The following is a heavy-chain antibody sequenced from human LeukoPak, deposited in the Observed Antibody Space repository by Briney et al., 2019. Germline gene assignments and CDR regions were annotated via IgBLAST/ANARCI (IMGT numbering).Heavy chain of an antibody. Sequence: PSETLSLTCTVSGGSVSSDSYYWVWVRQPPGKGLEWTGSINYSGTTFYSSSLKSRITLSMDASKNQFSLRLTSVTAADTAVYYCARLGTYSGNLFDSWGQGTLVTVSS. J-gene: IGHJ4*02. CDR2: INYSGTT. V-gene: IGHV4-39*01. D-gene: IGHD1-26*01. CDR3: ARLGTYSGNLFDS. CDR1: GGSVSSDSYY.